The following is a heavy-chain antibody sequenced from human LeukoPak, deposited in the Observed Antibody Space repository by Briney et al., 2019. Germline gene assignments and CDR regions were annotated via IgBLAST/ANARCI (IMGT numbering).Heavy chain of an antibody. D-gene: IGHD1-7*01. J-gene: IGHJ6*03. CDR3: ARGSRITGTYRADMDV. V-gene: IGHV4-34*01. Sequence: SETLSLTCAVYGGSFSGYYWSWIRQPPGKGLEWRGEINHSGGTNYNPSLKSRVTISVDTSKNQFSLKLSSVTAADTAVYYCARGSRITGTYRADMDVWGKGTTVTVSS. CDR1: GGSFSGYY. CDR2: INHSGGT.